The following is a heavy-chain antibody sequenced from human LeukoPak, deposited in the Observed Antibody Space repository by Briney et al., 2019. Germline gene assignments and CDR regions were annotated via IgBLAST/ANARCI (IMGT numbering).Heavy chain of an antibody. CDR1: GFTFRSQS. CDR3: ASPLVSQYEDWFHP. V-gene: IGHV3-74*01. CDR2: IDGGGSRT. Sequence: GSLRLSCAASGFTFRSQSMHWVRQLPGEGLVWVAHIDGGGSRTNYADSVKGRFTISRDNAKNTLYLEMNSLKVEDTAVYYCASPLVSQYEDWFHPWGQGTQVIVSS. J-gene: IGHJ5*02. D-gene: IGHD6-6*01.